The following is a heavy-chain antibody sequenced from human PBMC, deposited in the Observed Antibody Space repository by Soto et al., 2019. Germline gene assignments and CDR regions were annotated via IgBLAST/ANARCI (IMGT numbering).Heavy chain of an antibody. D-gene: IGHD6-13*01. CDR3: TRDLGRVTASGN. CDR2: LNSDGSIT. Sequence: EVQLMESGGGLVQPGGSLRLSCAASGFTFSSYWMHWVRRPPGKGLVWVSRLNSDGSITNYADAVKGRFTVSRDNAKNTWFLQMNSLRAEDTAIYYCTRDLGRVTASGNWGQGTLVTVSS. J-gene: IGHJ4*02. V-gene: IGHV3-74*01. CDR1: GFTFSSYW.